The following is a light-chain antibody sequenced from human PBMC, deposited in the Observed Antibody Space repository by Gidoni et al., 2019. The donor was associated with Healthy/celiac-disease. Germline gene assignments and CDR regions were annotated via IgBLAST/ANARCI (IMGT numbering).Light chain of an antibody. J-gene: IGKJ3*01. CDR2: WAS. V-gene: IGKV4-1*01. CDR1: QSVLYSSNNKNY. Sequence: DLVMTQSPVSLAVSLRERATLNCKASQSVLYSSNNKNYLAWYQQKPGQLPKLLIYWASTRESGVPDRFSGSGSGTDFTLTISSLQAEDVAVYYCQQYYSTPFTFGPGTKVDIK. CDR3: QQYYSTPFT.